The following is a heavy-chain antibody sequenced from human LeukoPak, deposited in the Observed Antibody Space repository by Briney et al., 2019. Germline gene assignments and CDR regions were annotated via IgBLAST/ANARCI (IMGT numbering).Heavy chain of an antibody. Sequence: GGSLRLSCAASGFSVSSSRMTWVRQAPGKGLEWVSVIYSGDSTYYADSVKGRFTISRDNAKNSLYLQMNSLRAEDTALYYCAKASGYSYGHDSYYFDYWGQGTLVTVSS. V-gene: IGHV3-53*05. CDR1: GFSVSSSR. CDR3: AKASGYSYGHDSYYFDY. CDR2: IYSGDST. D-gene: IGHD5-18*01. J-gene: IGHJ4*02.